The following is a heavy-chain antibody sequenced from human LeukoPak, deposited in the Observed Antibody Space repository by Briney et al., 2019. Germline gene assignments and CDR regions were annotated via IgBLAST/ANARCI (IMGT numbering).Heavy chain of an antibody. V-gene: IGHV3-74*01. CDR1: GFTFSSYW. D-gene: IGHD4-17*01. Sequence: GGSLRLSCAASGFTFSSYWMHWVRQAPGKGLVWVSRITNDGSSTSHADSVKGRFTISRDNAENTLYLQMNSLRAEDTAVYCCAREGDYGDYFDYWGQGTLVTVSS. CDR3: AREGDYGDYFDY. CDR2: ITNDGSST. J-gene: IGHJ4*02.